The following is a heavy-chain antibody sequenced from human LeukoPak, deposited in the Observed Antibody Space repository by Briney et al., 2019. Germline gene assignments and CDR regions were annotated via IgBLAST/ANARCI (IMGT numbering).Heavy chain of an antibody. CDR3: ATLPYYYDSSGSYYFDY. CDR1: GFTFSSYG. D-gene: IGHD3-22*01. J-gene: IGHJ4*02. CDR2: ISYDGSNK. Sequence: PGRSLRLSCAASGFTFSSYGMHWVRQAPGKGLEWVAVISYDGSNKYYADSVKGRFTISRDNSKNTLYLQMNSLRAEDTAVYYCATLPYYYDSSGSYYFDYWGQGTLVTVSS. V-gene: IGHV3-30*03.